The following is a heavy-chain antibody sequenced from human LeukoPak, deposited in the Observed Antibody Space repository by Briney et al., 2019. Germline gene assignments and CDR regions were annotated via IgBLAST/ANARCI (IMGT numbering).Heavy chain of an antibody. D-gene: IGHD6-13*01. Sequence: ASVKVSCKASGYTFTSYGISWVRQAPGQGLEWMGWISAYNGNTNYAQKLQGRVTMTTDTSTSTAYMELRSLRSDDTAVYYCARDHSSSWPTDYYFDYWGQGTLVTVSS. V-gene: IGHV1-18*01. CDR2: ISAYNGNT. J-gene: IGHJ4*02. CDR1: GYTFTSYG. CDR3: ARDHSSSWPTDYYFDY.